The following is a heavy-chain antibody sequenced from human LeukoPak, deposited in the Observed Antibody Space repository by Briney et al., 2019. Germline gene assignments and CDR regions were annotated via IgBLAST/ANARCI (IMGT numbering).Heavy chain of an antibody. CDR2: IYYSGST. CDR3: ARGGTWIQLWFFDY. J-gene: IGHJ4*02. Sequence: PSETLSLTCTVSGGSISSYYWSWIRQPPGKGLEWIGYIYYSGSTYYNPSLKSRFTISVDTSKNQFSLKQTSFPAADPAVYYCARGGTWIQLWFFDYWGQGTLVTVSS. CDR1: GGSISSYY. V-gene: IGHV4-59*01. D-gene: IGHD5-18*01.